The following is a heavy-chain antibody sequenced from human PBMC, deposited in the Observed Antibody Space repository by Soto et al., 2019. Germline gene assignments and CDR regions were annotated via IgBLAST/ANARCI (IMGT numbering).Heavy chain of an antibody. CDR3: ERARVVPAAVGASNWFDS. D-gene: IGHD2-2*01. V-gene: IGHV6-1*01. Sequence: SQTLSLTCAISGDSVSNNNAAWNWIRQSPSRGLEWLGRAYYRSKWYNDYAISVRSRITINPDTSKNQFSLYLNSVTAEDTAVYYCERARVVPAAVGASNWFDSWGQGTLVTVSS. CDR1: GDSVSNNNAA. CDR2: AYYRSKWYN. J-gene: IGHJ5*01.